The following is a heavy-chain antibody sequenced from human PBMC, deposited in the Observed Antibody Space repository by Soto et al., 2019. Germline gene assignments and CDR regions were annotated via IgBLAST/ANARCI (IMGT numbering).Heavy chain of an antibody. CDR2: INPSGGST. V-gene: IGHV1-46*01. J-gene: IGHJ4*02. CDR1: GYTFTSYY. CDR3: ARFPSRYCSSTSCSDY. D-gene: IGHD2-2*01. Sequence: ASVKVSCKASGYTFTSYYMHWVRQAPGQGLEWMGIINPSGGSTGYAQKFQGRVTMTRDTSTSTVYMELSSLRSEDTAVYYCARFPSRYCSSTSCSDYWGQGTLVTVSS.